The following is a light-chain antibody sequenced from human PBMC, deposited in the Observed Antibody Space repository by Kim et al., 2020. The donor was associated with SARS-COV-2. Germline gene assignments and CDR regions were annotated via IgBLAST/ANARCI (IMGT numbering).Light chain of an antibody. CDR1: STNIGAGYN. V-gene: IGLV1-40*01. CDR3: QSYDSWLSVHVV. Sequence: QPVLTQPPSLSGAPGQRVIISCTGSSTNIGAGYNVHWYQLLPGAAPKLLIYNNNNRPSGVPDRFSGSKSGTSASLAITGLQAEDEADYYCQSYDSWLSVHVVFGGGTQLTVL. CDR2: NNN. J-gene: IGLJ2*01.